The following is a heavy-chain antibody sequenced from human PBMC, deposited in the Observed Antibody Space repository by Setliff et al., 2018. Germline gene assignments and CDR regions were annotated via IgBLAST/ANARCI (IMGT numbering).Heavy chain of an antibody. CDR2: IYYSGST. CDR3: ARQEDDSSGYYSTD. D-gene: IGHD3-22*01. Sequence: SETLSLTCAVYGGSFSGYYWSWIRQPPGKGLEWIGSIYYSGSTYYNPSLKSRVTISVDTSKNQFSLKLSSVTVADTAVYYCARQEDDSSGYYSTDWGQGTLVTVSS. V-gene: IGHV4-34*01. CDR1: GGSFSGYY. J-gene: IGHJ4*02.